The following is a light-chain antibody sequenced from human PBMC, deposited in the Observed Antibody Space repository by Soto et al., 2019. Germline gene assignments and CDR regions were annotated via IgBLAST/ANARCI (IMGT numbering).Light chain of an antibody. CDR1: QSISSN. CDR3: QQYNNWPPYT. V-gene: IGKV3-15*01. CDR2: GAS. J-gene: IGKJ2*01. Sequence: IVMTQSPATLSVSPGERATLSCRASQSISSNLAWYQQKPGQAPRLIIYGASTRATGVPARFSGSGSGTEFTLSISSLQSEDCAVYYCQQYNNWPPYTFGQGTKLEIK.